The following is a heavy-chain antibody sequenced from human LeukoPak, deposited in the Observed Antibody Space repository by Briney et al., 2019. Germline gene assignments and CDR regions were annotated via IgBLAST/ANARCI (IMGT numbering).Heavy chain of an antibody. CDR3: AKRLYANYFDY. CDR2: IGGSGDIT. CDR1: GFTFSSYG. Sequence: PGGSLRLSYAASGFTFSSYGMSWVRQAPGKGLEWVSSIGGSGDITYFADSVKGRFTISRDNSKNTLYLQMNSLRAEDTAVYYCAKRLYANYFDYWGQGTLVTVSS. J-gene: IGHJ4*02. D-gene: IGHD2/OR15-2a*01. V-gene: IGHV3-23*01.